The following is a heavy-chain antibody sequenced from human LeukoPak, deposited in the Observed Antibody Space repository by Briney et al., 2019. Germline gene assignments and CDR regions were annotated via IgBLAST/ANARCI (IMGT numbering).Heavy chain of an antibody. D-gene: IGHD3-22*01. CDR3: ARGPYSYDSSGAFDI. V-gene: IGHV4-61*02. CDR2: ISSSGST. CDR1: GDSISSGDYY. J-gene: IGHJ3*02. Sequence: SETLSLTCTVSGDSISSGDYYWSWIRQPAGKGLEWIGRISSSGSTNYNPSLKSRVTISVDTSKNQFSLKLSSLTAADTAVYFCARGPYSYDSSGAFDIWGQGTMVTVSS.